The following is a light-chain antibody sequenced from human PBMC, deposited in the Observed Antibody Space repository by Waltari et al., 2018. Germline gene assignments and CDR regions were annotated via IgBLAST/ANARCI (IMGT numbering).Light chain of an antibody. CDR2: DDN. Sequence: QSALTQPASVSGSPGQSITISCTGTSSDVGNYNLVSGYQQYPGKAPKVMIYDDNRRPSGVSDRFSGSKSGNTASLTISGVQAEDEADYYCCSYAGSYTWVFGGGTKLTVL. V-gene: IGLV2-23*01. CDR1: SSDVGNYNL. J-gene: IGLJ3*02. CDR3: CSYAGSYTWV.